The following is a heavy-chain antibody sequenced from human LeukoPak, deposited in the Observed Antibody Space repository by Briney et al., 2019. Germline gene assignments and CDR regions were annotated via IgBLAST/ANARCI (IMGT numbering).Heavy chain of an antibody. CDR3: ARKVAVAMDLDY. Sequence: GGSLRLSCAASGFTFKSYGMTWVRQVPGKGLEWVSSITGAGSSTKYADSVNGRFTISRDNSKNTLSLQMTGLRAEDTAVYYCARKVAVAMDLDYWGQGTLVAVSS. D-gene: IGHD5-18*01. J-gene: IGHJ4*02. CDR1: GFTFKSYG. CDR2: ITGAGSST. V-gene: IGHV3-23*01.